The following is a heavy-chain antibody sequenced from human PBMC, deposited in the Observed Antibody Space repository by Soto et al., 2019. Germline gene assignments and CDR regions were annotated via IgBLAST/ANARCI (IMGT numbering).Heavy chain of an antibody. CDR1: GFTFSSYA. J-gene: IGHJ4*02. D-gene: IGHD5-18*01. CDR3: AAHLSFNTAMVMRLWY. Sequence: QVQLVESGGGVVQPGRSLRLSCAASGFTFSSYAMHWVRQAPGKGLEWVAVISYDGSNKYYADSVKGRFTISRDNSKNTLYLQMNSLRAEDTAVYYCAAHLSFNTAMVMRLWYWGQGTLVTVSS. V-gene: IGHV3-30-3*01. CDR2: ISYDGSNK.